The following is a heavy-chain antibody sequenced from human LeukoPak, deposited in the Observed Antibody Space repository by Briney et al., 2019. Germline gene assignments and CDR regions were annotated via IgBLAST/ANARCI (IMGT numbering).Heavy chain of an antibody. CDR3: ANDKSQVGVDSASTLVDH. CDR2: IRFDGRDE. J-gene: IGHJ4*02. CDR1: GFTFRNFG. V-gene: IGHV3-30*02. Sequence: PGGSLRLSCAASGFTFRNFGMHWVRQAPGKGLEWVAFIRFDGRDEYYVDSLKGRFTISRDNSKNTVYLQMNGLTSEDTALYYCANDKSQVGVDSASTLVDHWGQGTLVIVSS. D-gene: IGHD2-8*02.